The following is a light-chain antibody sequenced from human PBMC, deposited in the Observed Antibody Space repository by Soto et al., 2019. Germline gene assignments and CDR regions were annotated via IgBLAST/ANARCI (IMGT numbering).Light chain of an antibody. CDR1: QSVSGS. CDR3: QKLDTYPLT. CDR2: DSS. V-gene: IGKV3-15*01. Sequence: EIVMTQSPATLSVSPGERATLSCRASQSVSGSVAWYQQKPGQAPRLLIYDSSSRATGVSARFSGSGSGTEFTLTISSLQPEDFASYYCQKLDTYPLTFGQGTRLEIK. J-gene: IGKJ5*01.